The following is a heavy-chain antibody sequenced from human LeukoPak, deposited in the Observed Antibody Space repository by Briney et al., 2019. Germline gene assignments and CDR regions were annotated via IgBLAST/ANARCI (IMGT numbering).Heavy chain of an antibody. J-gene: IGHJ5*02. CDR2: ISAYNGDT. D-gene: IGHD2-2*01. Sequence: ASVKVSCKASGYTFTSYGISWVRQAPGQGLEWMGWISAYNGDTNYAQKLQGRVTITADESTSTAYMEMSSLRSEDTAVYYCAEVPAALSNWFDPWGQGTLATVSS. V-gene: IGHV1-18*01. CDR1: GYTFTSYG. CDR3: AEVPAALSNWFDP.